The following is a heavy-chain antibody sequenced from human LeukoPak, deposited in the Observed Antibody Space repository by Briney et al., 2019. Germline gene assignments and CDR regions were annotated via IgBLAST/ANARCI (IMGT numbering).Heavy chain of an antibody. V-gene: IGHV3-13*01. D-gene: IGHD6-19*01. CDR1: GFTFSSYD. Sequence: GWSLRLSCAASGFTFSSYDMHWVRQPTGKGLEWVSAIGTAGDTHYPGSVKGRFTISRENAKNSLYLQMNSLRAGDTAVYYCVRDPSGHGMDVWGQGTTVTVFS. CDR2: IGTAGDT. J-gene: IGHJ6*02. CDR3: VRDPSGHGMDV.